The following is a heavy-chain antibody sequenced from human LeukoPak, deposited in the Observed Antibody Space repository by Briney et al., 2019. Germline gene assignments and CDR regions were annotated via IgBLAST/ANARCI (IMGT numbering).Heavy chain of an antibody. V-gene: IGHV3-23*01. Sequence: GGSLRLSCAASGFTFSSSGLTWVRQAPGKGLEWVSGFTGSGGGSFYVDSVKGRFTISRDDSKNTAYLHMNSLRAEDSALHYCTKWNGYADYWGQGTLVTVSS. CDR1: GFTFSSSG. J-gene: IGHJ4*02. D-gene: IGHD5-12*01. CDR3: TKWNGYADY. CDR2: FTGSGGGS.